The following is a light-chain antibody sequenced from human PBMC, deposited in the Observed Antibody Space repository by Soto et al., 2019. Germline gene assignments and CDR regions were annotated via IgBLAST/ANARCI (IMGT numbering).Light chain of an antibody. CDR2: EVA. Sequence: QSALTQPASVSGSPGQSITISCTGTSADPATYNFVSWYQQRPGAAPQLIIYEVAKRPSGISSRFSGSQSGNTASLTSSGLQPQDEAIYYCCSMLFGGGTKLTVL. V-gene: IGLV2-23*02. CDR3: CSML. CDR1: SADPATYNF. J-gene: IGLJ2*01.